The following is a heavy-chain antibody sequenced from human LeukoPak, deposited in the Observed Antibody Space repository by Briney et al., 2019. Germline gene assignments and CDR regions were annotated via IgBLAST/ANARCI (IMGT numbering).Heavy chain of an antibody. D-gene: IGHD4-23*01. J-gene: IGHJ4*02. V-gene: IGHV3-66*01. Sequence: GGSLRLSCAASKFTVSRKYMSWVRQAPGKGLEWVSVIYSGGSTHYADSVKGRFTISRDNSKNTLYLQMNSLRAEDTAVYYCASLYYGGNNFDYWGRGTLVTVSS. CDR1: KFTVSRKY. CDR3: ASLYYGGNNFDY. CDR2: IYSGGST.